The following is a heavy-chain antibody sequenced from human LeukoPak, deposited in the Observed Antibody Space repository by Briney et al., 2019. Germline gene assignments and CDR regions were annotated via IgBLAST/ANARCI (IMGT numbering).Heavy chain of an antibody. D-gene: IGHD6-13*01. V-gene: IGHV1-2*02. CDR2: INPNSGGT. CDR3: TRYSSSWYRYYYYYGMDV. J-gene: IGHJ6*02. CDR1: GYTFTGYY. Sequence: ASVKVSCKASGYTFTGYYMHWGRQAPGQGLGWMGWINPNSGGTNYAQKFQGRVTMTRDTSISTAYMELSRLRSDDTAVYYCTRYSSSWYRYYYYYGMDVWGQGTTVTVSS.